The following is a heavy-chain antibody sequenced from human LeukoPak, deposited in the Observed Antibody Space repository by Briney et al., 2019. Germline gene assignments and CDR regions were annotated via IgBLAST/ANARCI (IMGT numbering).Heavy chain of an antibody. CDR3: ARDRGYDSSGYYYSPLDY. V-gene: IGHV1-69*04. D-gene: IGHD3-22*01. CDR1: GGAFSSYA. Sequence: SVKVSCKASGGAFSSYAISWVRQAPGQGLEWMERIIPIFGIANYAQKFQGRVTITADKSTSTAYMELSSLRSEDTAVYYCARDRGYDSSGYYYSPLDYWGQGTLVTVSS. CDR2: IIPIFGIA. J-gene: IGHJ4*02.